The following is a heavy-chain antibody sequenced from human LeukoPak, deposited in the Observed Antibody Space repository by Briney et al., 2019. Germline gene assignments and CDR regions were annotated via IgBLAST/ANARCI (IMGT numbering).Heavy chain of an antibody. CDR1: GFTFSSYG. D-gene: IGHD2-8*01. CDR2: IWYDGSNK. CDR3: ARNVGYCTNGVCYTEKYYFDY. Sequence: GSLRLSCAASGFTFSSYGMHWVRRAPGKGREWGAVIWYDGSNKYYTDSVKGRFTISRDNSKNTLYLQMNSLRAEDTAVYYCARNVGYCTNGVCYTEKYYFDYWGQGTLVTVSS. V-gene: IGHV3-33*01. J-gene: IGHJ4*02.